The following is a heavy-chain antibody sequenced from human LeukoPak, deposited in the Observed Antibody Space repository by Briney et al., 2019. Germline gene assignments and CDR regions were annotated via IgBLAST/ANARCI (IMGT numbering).Heavy chain of an antibody. D-gene: IGHD6-13*01. CDR2: ISSSSSYI. CDR1: GFTFSSYS. CDR3: AREGIAAAGTKYYYYYGMDV. J-gene: IGHJ6*02. V-gene: IGHV3-21*01. Sequence: GGSLRLSCAASGFTFSSYSMNWVRQAPGKGLEWVSSISSSSSYIYYADSVKGRFTISRDSAKNSLYLQMNSLRAEDTAVYYCAREGIAAAGTKYYYYYGMDVWGQGTTVTVSS.